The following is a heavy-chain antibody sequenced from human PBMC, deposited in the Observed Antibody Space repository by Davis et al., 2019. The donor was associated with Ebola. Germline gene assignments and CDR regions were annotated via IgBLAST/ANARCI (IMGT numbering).Heavy chain of an antibody. CDR1: GGSFSGYY. V-gene: IGHV4-34*01. D-gene: IGHD3-10*01. CDR2: INHGGST. J-gene: IGHJ4*02. CDR3: AGEYYYYGSGSKNGY. Sequence: SETLSLTCAVYGGSFSGYYWSWIRQPPGKGLEWIGEINHGGSTNHNPSLKSRVTISVDMSKNQFSLKLSSVTAADTAVYYCAGEYYYYGSGSKNGYWGRGTLVTVSS.